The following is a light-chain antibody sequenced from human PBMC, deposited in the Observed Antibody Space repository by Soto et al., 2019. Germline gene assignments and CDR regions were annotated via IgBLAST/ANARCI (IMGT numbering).Light chain of an antibody. CDR1: QSISVW. J-gene: IGKJ2*01. CDR2: RAS. V-gene: IGKV1-5*03. CDR3: QDYESYS. Sequence: DIQMTQSPTTLSASVGDRVTITCRASQSISVWLAWYQQKPGRAPKLLIFRASSLESGVPSRFSGSGYGTEFTLTISSLQPDDFANYYCQDYESYSFGQGTKLEIK.